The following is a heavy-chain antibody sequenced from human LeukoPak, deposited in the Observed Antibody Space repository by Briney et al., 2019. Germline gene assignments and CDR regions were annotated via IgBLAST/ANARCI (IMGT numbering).Heavy chain of an antibody. Sequence: GGSLRLSCTVSGFTVSSNSMSWVRQAPGKGLEWVSFIYSDNTHYSDSVKGRFTIFRDNSKNTLYLQMNSLRAEDTAVYYCASRAGAYSHPYDYWGQETLVTVSS. D-gene: IGHD4/OR15-4a*01. CDR1: GFTVSSNS. CDR3: ASRAGAYSHPYDY. CDR2: IYSDNT. J-gene: IGHJ4*02. V-gene: IGHV3-53*01.